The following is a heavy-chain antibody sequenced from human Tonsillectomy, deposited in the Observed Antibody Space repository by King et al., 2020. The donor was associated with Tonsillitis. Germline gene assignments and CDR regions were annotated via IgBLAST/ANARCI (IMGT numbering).Heavy chain of an antibody. D-gene: IGHD6-19*01. CDR1: GGSISSSSYY. CDR3: AGLYGSGWTYYFDY. CDR2: IYYSGST. J-gene: IGHJ4*02. V-gene: IGHV4-39*01. Sequence: QLQESGPGLVKPSETLSLTCTVSGGSISSSSYYWGWIRQPPGKGLEWIGSIYYSGSTYYNPSLKSRVTISVDTSKNQFSLKLSSVTAADTAVYYCAGLYGSGWTYYFDYWGQGTLVTVSS.